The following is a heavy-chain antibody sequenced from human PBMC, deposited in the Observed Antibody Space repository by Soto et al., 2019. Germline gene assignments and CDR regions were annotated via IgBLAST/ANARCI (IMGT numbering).Heavy chain of an antibody. D-gene: IGHD5-12*01. J-gene: IGHJ4*02. CDR1: GGSISSSSYY. CDR3: ARQEQRLQLGRHFDY. V-gene: IGHV4-39*01. Sequence: PSETLSLTCTVSGGSISSSSYYWGWIRQPPGKGLEWIGSLYYSGSTYYNPSLKSRVTISVDTSKTQFSLKLSSVTAADTAVYYCARQEQRLQLGRHFDYWGQGTLVTVSS. CDR2: LYYSGST.